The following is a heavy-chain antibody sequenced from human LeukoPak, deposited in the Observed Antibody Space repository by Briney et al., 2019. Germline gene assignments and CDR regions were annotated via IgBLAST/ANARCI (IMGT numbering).Heavy chain of an antibody. CDR3: ARDPAGKYSSSWFDY. V-gene: IGHV3-33*08. CDR2: IWYDGSNK. Sequence: GGSLRLSCAASGFTISSNYMSWVRQAPGKGLEWVAVIWYDGSNKYYPDSVKGRFTISRDNSKNTLYLQMNSLRVEDTAVYYCARDPAGKYSSSWFDYWGQGTLVTVSS. CDR1: GFTISSNY. D-gene: IGHD6-13*01. J-gene: IGHJ4*02.